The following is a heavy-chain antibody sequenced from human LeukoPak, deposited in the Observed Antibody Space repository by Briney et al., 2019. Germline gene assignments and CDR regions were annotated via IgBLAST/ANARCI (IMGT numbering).Heavy chain of an antibody. CDR3: ASAGGYDLDAFDI. Sequence: TSETLSLTCTVSGVSVSSGSYYWSWVRQPPGKGLEWSGYIYYSGSTNYNPSLKSRVTISVDTSKNQFSLKLSSVTAADTAVYYCASAGGYDLDAFDIWGQGTMVTVSS. V-gene: IGHV4-61*01. CDR1: GVSVSSGSYY. J-gene: IGHJ3*02. D-gene: IGHD5-12*01. CDR2: IYYSGST.